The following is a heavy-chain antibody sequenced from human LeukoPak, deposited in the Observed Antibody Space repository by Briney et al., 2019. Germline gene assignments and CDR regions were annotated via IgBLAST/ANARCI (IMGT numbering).Heavy chain of an antibody. CDR1: GFSVSQNY. Sequence: GGSLRLSCVASGFSVSQNYMTWVRQAPRQGLEWVSIMYSGGSTYYADSVKGRFTISRDSSKNTVFLQMDSLRAEDTAIYYCARETDFTGYFYYYMDVWGKGTPVTVSS. CDR2: MYSGGST. J-gene: IGHJ6*03. CDR3: ARETDFTGYFYYYMDV. V-gene: IGHV3-53*01. D-gene: IGHD3-9*01.